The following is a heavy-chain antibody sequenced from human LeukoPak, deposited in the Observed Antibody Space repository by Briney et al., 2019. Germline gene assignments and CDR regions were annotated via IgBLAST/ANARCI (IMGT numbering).Heavy chain of an antibody. J-gene: IGHJ4*02. CDR3: AKEGDFWSGYHDY. CDR2: ISSSGSTI. CDR1: GFTFSDYY. V-gene: IGHV3-11*01. D-gene: IGHD3-3*01. Sequence: PGGSLRLSCAASGFTFSDYYMSRIRQAPGKELEWVSYISSSGSTIYYADSVKGRFTISRDNAKNSLYLQMNSLRAEDTAVYYCAKEGDFWSGYHDYWGQGTLVTVSS.